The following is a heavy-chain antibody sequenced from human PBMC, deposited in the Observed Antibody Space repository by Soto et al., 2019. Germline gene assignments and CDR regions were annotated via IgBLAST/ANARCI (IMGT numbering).Heavy chain of an antibody. V-gene: IGHV3-48*02. J-gene: IGHJ3*02. CDR3: VREALPYYDANVYYVMAAIDI. CDR2: IGSSGGTI. D-gene: IGHD3-22*01. Sequence: GGSLRLSCAPSGLTFRNYTMLWFRQAPGKGLECVSYIGSSGGTISYAESVQGRFSVSRDNAKNYLYLQMNSLRDEDTAVYYCVREALPYYDANVYYVMAAIDICGQGSMVTVSS. CDR1: GLTFRNYT.